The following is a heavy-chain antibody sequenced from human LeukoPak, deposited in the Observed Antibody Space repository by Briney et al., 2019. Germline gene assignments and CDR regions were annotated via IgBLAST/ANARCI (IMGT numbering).Heavy chain of an antibody. J-gene: IGHJ4*02. CDR3: AKGYSGYDWSLVDY. D-gene: IGHD5-12*01. V-gene: IGHV3-30*18. Sequence: GGSVRLSCAASGFTFSSYGMHWVRQAPGKGLVWVAVISYDGSNKYYADSVKGRFTISRDNSKNTLYLQMNSLRAEDTAVYYCAKGYSGYDWSLVDYWGQGTLVTVSS. CDR1: GFTFSSYG. CDR2: ISYDGSNK.